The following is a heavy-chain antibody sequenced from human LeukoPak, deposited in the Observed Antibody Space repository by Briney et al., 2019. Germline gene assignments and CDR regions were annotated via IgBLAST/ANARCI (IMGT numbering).Heavy chain of an antibody. J-gene: IGHJ5*02. D-gene: IGHD2-15*01. CDR2: MNPNSGNT. CDR1: GYTFTSYD. CDR3: ARKIGTYCSGGSCHLNWFDP. Sequence: ASVKVSCKASGYTFTSYDINWVRQATGQGHEWMGWMNPNSGNTGYAQKFQGRVTMTRNTSISTAYMELSSLRSEDTAVYYCARKIGTYCSGGSCHLNWFDPWGQGTLVTVSS. V-gene: IGHV1-8*01.